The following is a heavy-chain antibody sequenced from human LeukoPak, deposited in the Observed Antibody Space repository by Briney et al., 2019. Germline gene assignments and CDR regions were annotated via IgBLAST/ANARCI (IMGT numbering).Heavy chain of an antibody. CDR1: GFTFSSYS. Sequence: GGSLRLSCAASGFTFSSYSMNWVRQAPGKGLEWVSSISSSSSYKYYADSVNGRFTISRDNAKNSLYLQMNSLRAEDTAVYYCAGAYRDAFDIWGQGTMVTVSS. CDR2: ISSSSSYK. CDR3: AGAYRDAFDI. V-gene: IGHV3-21*01. D-gene: IGHD3-16*01. J-gene: IGHJ3*02.